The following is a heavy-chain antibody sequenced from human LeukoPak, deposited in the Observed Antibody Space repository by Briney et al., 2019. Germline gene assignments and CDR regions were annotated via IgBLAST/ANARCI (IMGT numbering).Heavy chain of an antibody. CDR1: GFTFSSYG. V-gene: IGHV3-23*01. CDR2: ISGSGGST. CDR3: AKDLTTVVTATFDY. D-gene: IGHD4-23*01. Sequence: GGTLRLSCAASGFTFSSYGMSWVRQAPGKGLEWVSAISGSGGSTYYADSVKGRFTISRDNSKNTLYLQMNSLRAEDTAVYYCAKDLTTVVTATFDYWGQGTLVTVSS. J-gene: IGHJ4*02.